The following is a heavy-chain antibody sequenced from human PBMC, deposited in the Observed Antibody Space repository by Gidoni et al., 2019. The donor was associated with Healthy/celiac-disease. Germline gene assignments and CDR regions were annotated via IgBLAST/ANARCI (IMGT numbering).Heavy chain of an antibody. CDR3: ARQYGSGSYH. CDR1: GYSFTSYW. D-gene: IGHD3-10*01. J-gene: IGHJ4*02. CDR2: IEPSDYYN. V-gene: IGHV5-10-1*03. Sequence: DVQLVQSGAEVKKPGVSLRTPCKGSGYSFTSYWISWVRQMPGKGLEWMGRIEPSDYYNNYSPSFQGHVTSSADKSSSTAYLQWSSLKASDTAMYYCARQYGSGSYHWGQGTLVTVSS.